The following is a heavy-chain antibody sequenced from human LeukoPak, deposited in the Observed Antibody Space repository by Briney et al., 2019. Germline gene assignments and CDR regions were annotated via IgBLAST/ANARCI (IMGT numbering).Heavy chain of an antibody. Sequence: PGGSLRLSCAASGFTFSSYAMTWVRQAPGKGLQWVASISGSGGSTFYADSVKGRFTLSRENSKSTLYLQMSGLRAEDTAVYYCARSSRAMSSSSWFLDFHHWGQGTLVTVSS. CDR2: ISGSGGST. J-gene: IGHJ1*01. D-gene: IGHD6-13*01. CDR1: GFTFSSYA. V-gene: IGHV3-23*01. CDR3: ARSSRAMSSSSWFLDFHH.